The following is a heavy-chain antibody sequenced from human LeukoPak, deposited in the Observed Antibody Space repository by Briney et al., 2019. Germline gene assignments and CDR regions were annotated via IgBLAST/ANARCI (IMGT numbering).Heavy chain of an antibody. CDR1: GFTFSDFY. CDR3: ARARGRGVQLERRGAFDI. V-gene: IGHV3-11*06. D-gene: IGHD1-1*01. Sequence: GGSLRLSCAASGFTFSDFYMSWIRQAPGKGLEWVSSISSSSSYIYYADSVQGRFTISRDNAKNSLYLQMNSLRAEDTAVYYCARARGRGVQLERRGAFDIWGQGTMVTVSS. J-gene: IGHJ3*02. CDR2: ISSSSSYI.